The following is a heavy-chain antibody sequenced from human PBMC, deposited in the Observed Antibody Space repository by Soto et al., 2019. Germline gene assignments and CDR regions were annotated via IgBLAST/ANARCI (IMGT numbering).Heavy chain of an antibody. CDR3: ARVGHDYSNSGMDV. CDR1: GYSFTTYW. Sequence: GESLKISCTTSGYSFTTYWINWVRQMPGKGLEWMGKTDPGGSDTTYSPSFQGHVTISLDKSITAAYLQWSSLKASDTAMYYCARVGHDYSNSGMDVWGQGTTVTVSS. D-gene: IGHD4-4*01. V-gene: IGHV5-10-1*01. CDR2: TDPGGSDT. J-gene: IGHJ6*02.